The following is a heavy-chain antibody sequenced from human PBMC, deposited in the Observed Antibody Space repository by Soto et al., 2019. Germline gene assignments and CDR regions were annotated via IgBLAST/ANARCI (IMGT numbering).Heavy chain of an antibody. CDR3: ARGSIAVAGTEFDY. CDR1: GYTFTSYG. Sequence: ASVKVSCKASGYTFTSYGISWVRQSPGQGLEWMGWISAYNGNTNYAQKLQGRVTMTTDTSTSTAYMELRSLRSDDTAVYYRARGSIAVAGTEFDYWGQGTLVTVSS. V-gene: IGHV1-18*01. D-gene: IGHD6-19*01. J-gene: IGHJ4*02. CDR2: ISAYNGNT.